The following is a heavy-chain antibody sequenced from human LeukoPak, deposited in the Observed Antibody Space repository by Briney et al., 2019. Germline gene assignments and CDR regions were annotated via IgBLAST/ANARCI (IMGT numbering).Heavy chain of an antibody. CDR1: GFTFSSYA. CDR3: ARARTYYYDSSGYYYFDY. Sequence: GGSLRLSCAASGFTFSSYAMHWVRQAPGKGLEYVSAISSNGGSTYYANSVKGRFTISRDNSKNTLNLQMGSLRAEDMAVYYCARARTYYYDSSGYYYFDYWGQGTLVTVSS. CDR2: ISSNGGST. J-gene: IGHJ4*02. V-gene: IGHV3-64*01. D-gene: IGHD3-22*01.